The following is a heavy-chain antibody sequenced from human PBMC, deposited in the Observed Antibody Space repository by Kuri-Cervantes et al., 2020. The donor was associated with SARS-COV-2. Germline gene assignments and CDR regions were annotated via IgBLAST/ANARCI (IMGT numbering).Heavy chain of an antibody. Sequence: GESLKISCAASGFTFSNYAMTWVRQAPGKGLEWVSTISGSDDVTHLADSVKGRFTVSRDNSRNTLYLEMSSLRVEDTAVYYCAKRDAYSQGSYFDYWSHGTLVTVSS. CDR2: ISGSDDVT. CDR1: GFTFSNYA. V-gene: IGHV3-23*01. CDR3: AKRDAYSQGSYFDY. D-gene: IGHD5-24*01. J-gene: IGHJ4*01.